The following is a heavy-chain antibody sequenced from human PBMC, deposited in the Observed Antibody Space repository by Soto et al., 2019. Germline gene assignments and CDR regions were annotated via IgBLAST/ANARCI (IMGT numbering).Heavy chain of an antibody. CDR3: ARVGWGSANAFDI. D-gene: IGHD7-27*01. V-gene: IGHV3-48*03. Sequence: GGSLRLSCAASGFTFSSYEMNWVRQAPGKGLEWVSYISSSGSTIYYADSVKGRFTISRDNAKNSLYLQMNSLRAEDTAVYYCARVGWGSANAFDIWGQGTMVTVSS. CDR1: GFTFSSYE. CDR2: ISSSGSTI. J-gene: IGHJ3*02.